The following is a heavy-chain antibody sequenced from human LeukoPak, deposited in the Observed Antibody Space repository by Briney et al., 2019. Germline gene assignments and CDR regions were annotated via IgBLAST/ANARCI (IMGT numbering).Heavy chain of an antibody. J-gene: IGHJ3*02. CDR3: ARQDPQSDAFDI. CDR1: GGSISSSSYY. CDR2: IYYSGST. V-gene: IGHV4-39*01. Sequence: PSETLSLTCTVSGGSISSSSYYWGWIRQPPGKGLEWIGSIYYSGSTYYNPSLKSRVTISVDTSKNQFSLKLSSVTAADTAVYYCARQDPQSDAFDIWGQGTMVTVSS.